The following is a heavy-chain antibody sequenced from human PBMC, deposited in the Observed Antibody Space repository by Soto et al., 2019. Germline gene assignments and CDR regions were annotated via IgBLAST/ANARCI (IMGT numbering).Heavy chain of an antibody. CDR3: ARDTYYYDSSGYFYDYYYYGMDV. CDR2: ISAYNGNT. V-gene: IGHV1-18*01. Sequence: ASVKVSCKASGYTFTSYGISWVRQAPGQGLEWMGWISAYNGNTNYAQKLQGRVTMTTDTSTSTAYMELRSLRSDDTAVYYCARDTYYYDSSGYFYDYYYYGMDVWGQGTTVTVSS. CDR1: GYTFTSYG. D-gene: IGHD3-22*01. J-gene: IGHJ6*02.